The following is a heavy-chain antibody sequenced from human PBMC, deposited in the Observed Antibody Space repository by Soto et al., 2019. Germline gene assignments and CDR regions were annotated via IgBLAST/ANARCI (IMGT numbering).Heavy chain of an antibody. CDR3: AREVHWSLKAYDY. Sequence: EVQLLESGGGLVQPGGSLRLSCAVSGFTFSSYAMSWVRQAPGQGLEWVSAISGSGGSTYYLGSVKGRFTISRDKSKNTLYLQLNSLRGEDTAVYYCAREVHWSLKAYDYWGQGTLVTVSS. CDR2: ISGSGGST. J-gene: IGHJ4*02. V-gene: IGHV3-23*01. CDR1: GFTFSSYA. D-gene: IGHD3-16*01.